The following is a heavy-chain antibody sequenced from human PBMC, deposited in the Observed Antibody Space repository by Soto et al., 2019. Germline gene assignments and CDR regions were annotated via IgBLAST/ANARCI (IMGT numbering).Heavy chain of an antibody. D-gene: IGHD3-3*01. Sequence: GGSLRLSCAASGFTFDDFSMHWVRQIPGKDLEWVSGISWNGRKKDYADSVKGRFIISRDNAKNSLYLQMNSLRVVDTALYYCAKDKRAIFYFDYWGQGIKVTVSS. J-gene: IGHJ4*02. CDR1: GFTFDDFS. CDR2: ISWNGRKK. CDR3: AKDKRAIFYFDY. V-gene: IGHV3-9*01.